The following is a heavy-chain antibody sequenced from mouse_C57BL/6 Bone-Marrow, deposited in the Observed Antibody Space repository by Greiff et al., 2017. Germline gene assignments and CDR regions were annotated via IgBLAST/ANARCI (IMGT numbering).Heavy chain of an antibody. CDR2: ISSGGIYT. CDR3: FITTGDY. V-gene: IGHV5-6*01. D-gene: IGHD1-1*01. J-gene: IGHJ2*01. CDR1: GFTFSTYG. Sequence: EVQLVESGGDLVKPGGSLKLSCAASGFTFSTYGMSWVRQTPDKRLEWVATISSGGIYTYYPDSVKGRFTISRDNAKNNLYLQMSSLKSEDTAMYYCFITTGDYWGQGTPLTVSS.